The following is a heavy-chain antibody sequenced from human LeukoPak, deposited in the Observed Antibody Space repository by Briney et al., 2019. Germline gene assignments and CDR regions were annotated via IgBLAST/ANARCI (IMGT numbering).Heavy chain of an antibody. D-gene: IGHD3-10*01. CDR1: GGSVSSCSYY. Sequence: SETLSLTCTVSGGSVSSCSYYWSWIRQPPGKGLEWIGYIYYSGSTNYNPSLKSRVTISVDTSKNQFSLKLSSVTAADTAVYYCARATLLWFGELFTSFDYWGQGTLATVSS. J-gene: IGHJ4*02. CDR3: ARATLLWFGELFTSFDY. CDR2: IYYSGST. V-gene: IGHV4-61*01.